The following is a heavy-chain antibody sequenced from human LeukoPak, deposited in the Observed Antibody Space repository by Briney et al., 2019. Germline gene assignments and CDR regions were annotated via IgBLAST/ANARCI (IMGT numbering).Heavy chain of an antibody. CDR2: IILIFGTA. V-gene: IGHV1-69*13. CDR1: GGTFSSYA. D-gene: IGHD5-18*01. Sequence: SVKVSCKASGGTFSSYAFSWVRQAPGQGLEWMGGIILIFGTANYAQKFQGRVTITADESTSTAYMELSSLRSEDTAVYYCARALPHRRLMDTTMEQHWFDPWGQGTLVTVSS. J-gene: IGHJ5*02. CDR3: ARALPHRRLMDTTMEQHWFDP.